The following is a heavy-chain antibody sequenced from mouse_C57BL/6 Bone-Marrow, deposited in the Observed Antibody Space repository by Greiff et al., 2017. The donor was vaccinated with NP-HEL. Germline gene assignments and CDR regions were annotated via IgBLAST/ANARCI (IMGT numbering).Heavy chain of an antibody. J-gene: IGHJ1*03. Sequence: LQESGAELARPGASVKLSCKASGYTFTSYGISWVKQRTGQGLEWIGEIYPRSGNTYYNEKFKGKATLTADKSSSTAYMELRSLTSEDSAVYFCANYYGRGYFDVWGTGTTVTVSS. V-gene: IGHV1-81*01. D-gene: IGHD1-1*01. CDR3: ANYYGRGYFDV. CDR2: IYPRSGNT. CDR1: GYTFTSYG.